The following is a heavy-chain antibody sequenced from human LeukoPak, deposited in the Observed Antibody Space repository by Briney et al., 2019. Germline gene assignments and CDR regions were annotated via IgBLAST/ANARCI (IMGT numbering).Heavy chain of an antibody. CDR2: INKDGSEK. V-gene: IGHV3-7*01. J-gene: IGHJ4*02. D-gene: IGHD2-15*01. CDR1: GFTFSSYW. CDR3: ARRYCSDGSCYSVDY. Sequence: GGSLRLSCAASGFTFSSYWMSWVRQAPGKGLEWVANINKDGSEKYYVDSVRGRLTISRDNAKNPLYLQMNSLRAEDTAIYYCARRYCSDGSCYSVDYWGQGILVTVSS.